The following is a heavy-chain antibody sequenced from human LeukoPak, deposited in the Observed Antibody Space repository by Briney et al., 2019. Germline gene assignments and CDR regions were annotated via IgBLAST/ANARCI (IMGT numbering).Heavy chain of an antibody. CDR2: IGTAGDT. Sequence: GGSLRLSCAASGFTFSSYDMHWVRQATGKGLEWVSAIGTAGDTYYPGSVKGRFTISRDNAKNSLYLQMNSLRAEDTAVYYCARDIGYSSGLYYFDYWGQGTLVTVSS. V-gene: IGHV3-13*01. CDR1: GFTFSSYD. CDR3: ARDIGYSSGLYYFDY. D-gene: IGHD6-19*01. J-gene: IGHJ4*02.